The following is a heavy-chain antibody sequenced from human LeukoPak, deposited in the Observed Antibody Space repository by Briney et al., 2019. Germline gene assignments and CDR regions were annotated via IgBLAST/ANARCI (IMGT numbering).Heavy chain of an antibody. J-gene: IGHJ3*01. CDR2: IYSGSST. CDR3: ARFRGSHYLDAFDL. CDR1: GFAVSSNY. V-gene: IGHV3-66*01. D-gene: IGHD1-26*01. Sequence: GGSLRLSCLVSGFAVSSNYFSWVRQAPGKGLEWVSVIYSGSSTYYADSVKGRFTISRDDSKNILYLQMNSLRVEDMAVYYCARFRGSHYLDAFDLWGQGTTVTVS.